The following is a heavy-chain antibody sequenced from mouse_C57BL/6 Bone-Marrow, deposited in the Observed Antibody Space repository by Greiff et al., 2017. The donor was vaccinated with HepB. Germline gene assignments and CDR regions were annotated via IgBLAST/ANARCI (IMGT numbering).Heavy chain of an antibody. Sequence: VQGVESGAELVKPGASVKISCKASGYAFSSYWMNWVKQRPGKGLEWIGQIYPGDGDTNYNGKFKGKATLTADKSSSTAYMQLSSLTSEDSAVYFCARSDDYDSYYFDYWGQGTTLTVSS. J-gene: IGHJ2*01. D-gene: IGHD2-4*01. V-gene: IGHV1-80*01. CDR2: IYPGDGDT. CDR1: GYAFSSYW. CDR3: ARSDDYDSYYFDY.